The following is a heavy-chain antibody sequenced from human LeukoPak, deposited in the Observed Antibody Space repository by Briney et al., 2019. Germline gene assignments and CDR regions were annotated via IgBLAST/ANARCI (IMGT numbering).Heavy chain of an antibody. CDR3: ARDQTSGYSSSWSNDY. Sequence: SVKVSCKASGGTFSSYAISWVRQAPGQGLEWMGGIIPIFGTANYAQKFQGRVTITTDESTSTAYMELSSLRSEDTAVYYCARDQTSGYSSSWSNDYWGQGTLVTVSS. CDR2: IIPIFGTA. V-gene: IGHV1-69*05. J-gene: IGHJ4*02. CDR1: GGTFSSYA. D-gene: IGHD6-13*01.